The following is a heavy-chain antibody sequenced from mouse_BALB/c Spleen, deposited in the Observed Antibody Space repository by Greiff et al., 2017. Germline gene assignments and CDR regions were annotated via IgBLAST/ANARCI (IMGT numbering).Heavy chain of an antibody. Sequence: EVQVVESGPGLVKPSQSLSLTCSVTGYSITSGYYWNWIRQFPGNKLEWMGYISYDGSNNYNPSLKNRISITRDTSKNQFFLKLNSVTTEDTATYYCARGRGLRPPFAYWGQGTLVTVSA. CDR1: GYSITSGYY. D-gene: IGHD2-4*01. CDR3: ARGRGLRPPFAY. J-gene: IGHJ3*01. CDR2: ISYDGSN. V-gene: IGHV3-6*02.